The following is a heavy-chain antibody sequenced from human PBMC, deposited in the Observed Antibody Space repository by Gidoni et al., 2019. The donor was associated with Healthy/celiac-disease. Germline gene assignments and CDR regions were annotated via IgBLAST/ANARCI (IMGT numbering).Heavy chain of an antibody. Sequence: QVQLVQSGAEGKKHGASVKVSCKAAGDTFTGYYRHWGRQAPGQGLEWMGWINPTRGGPNYAQKFQGCVTMTRDTSISTAYMELSRLRSDDTAVYYCAISYYYDSSGYSGMAFDIWGQGTMVTVSS. CDR3: AISYYYDSSGYSGMAFDI. J-gene: IGHJ3*02. V-gene: IGHV1-2*04. D-gene: IGHD3-22*01. CDR2: INPTRGGP. CDR1: GDTFTGYY.